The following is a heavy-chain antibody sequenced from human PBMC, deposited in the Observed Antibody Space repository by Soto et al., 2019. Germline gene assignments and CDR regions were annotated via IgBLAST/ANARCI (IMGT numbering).Heavy chain of an antibody. D-gene: IGHD2-15*01. CDR3: AREGSYGWYDC. Sequence: QVQLVQSGAEVRKPGASVKVSCKASGYTFSSHGIIWVRQAPGQGLEWMGWISGYHGSAKYAQRFQGRVTMPTDTSTSPVYMDLRSLGSDDSAVYYCAREGSYGWYDCWGQGTLVTVSS. CDR1: GYTFSSHG. J-gene: IGHJ5*01. CDR2: ISGYHGSA. V-gene: IGHV1-18*01.